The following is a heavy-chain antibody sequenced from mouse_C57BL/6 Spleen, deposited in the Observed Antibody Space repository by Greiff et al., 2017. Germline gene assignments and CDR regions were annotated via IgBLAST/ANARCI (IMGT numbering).Heavy chain of an antibody. CDR3: AKDLTTVVAENYFDY. D-gene: IGHD1-1*01. J-gene: IGHJ2*01. V-gene: IGHV1-82*01. CDR1: GYAFSSSW. Sequence: QVQLKQSGPELVKPGASVKISCKASGYAFSSSWMNWVKQRPGKGLEWIGRIYPGDGDTNYNGKFKGKATLTADKSSSTAYMQLSSLTSEDSAVYFCAKDLTTVVAENYFDYWGQGTTLTVSS. CDR2: IYPGDGDT.